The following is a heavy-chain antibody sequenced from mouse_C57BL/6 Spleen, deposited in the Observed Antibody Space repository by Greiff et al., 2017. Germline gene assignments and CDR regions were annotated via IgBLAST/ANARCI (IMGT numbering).Heavy chain of an antibody. V-gene: IGHV3-6*01. J-gene: IGHJ3*01. Sequence: EVQLQESGPGLVKPSQSLSLTCSVTGYSITSGYYWNWIRQFPGNKLEWMGYISYDGSNNYNPSLKNRISITRDTSKNQFFLKLNSVTTEDTATYYCAVGHYGSSSWFAYWGQGTLVTVSA. CDR2: ISYDGSN. CDR1: GYSITSGYY. D-gene: IGHD1-1*01. CDR3: AVGHYGSSSWFAY.